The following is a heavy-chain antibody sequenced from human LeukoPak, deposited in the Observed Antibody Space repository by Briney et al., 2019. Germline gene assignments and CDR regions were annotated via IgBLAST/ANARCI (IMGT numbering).Heavy chain of an antibody. CDR3: ARRLYDFWSGYFNWFDP. J-gene: IGHJ5*02. V-gene: IGHV4-34*01. Sequence: PSETLSLTCAVYGGSFSGYYWSWIRQPPGKGLEWIGEINHSGSTNYNPSLKSRVTISVDTSKNQFSLKLSSVTAADTAVYYCARRLYDFWSGYFNWFDPWGQGTLVTVSS. CDR2: INHSGST. CDR1: GGSFSGYY. D-gene: IGHD3-3*01.